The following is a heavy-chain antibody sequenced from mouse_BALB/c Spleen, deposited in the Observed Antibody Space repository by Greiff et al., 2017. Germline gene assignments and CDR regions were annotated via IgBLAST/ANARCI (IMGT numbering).Heavy chain of an antibody. V-gene: IGHV1-18*01. CDR2: INPNNGGT. CDR3: ARSPPLMITSAMDY. Sequence: EVQLQQSGPELVKPGASVKIPCKASGYTFTDYNMDWVKQSHGKSLEWIGDINPNNGGTIYNQKFKGKATLTVDKSSSTAYMELRSLTSEDTAVYYCARSPPLMITSAMDYWGQGTSVTVSS. CDR1: GYTFTDYN. D-gene: IGHD2-4*01. J-gene: IGHJ4*01.